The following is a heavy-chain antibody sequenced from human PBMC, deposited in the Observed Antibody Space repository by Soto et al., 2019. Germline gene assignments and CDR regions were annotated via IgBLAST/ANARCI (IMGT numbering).Heavy chain of an antibody. D-gene: IGHD2-8*02. CDR3: ARDMSGCSSSACYWSGGFDP. J-gene: IGHJ5*02. CDR1: GAPITSGDYS. V-gene: IGHV4-30-2*01. CDR2: IYQSGST. Sequence: QLQLRESGSGLVKPSQTLSLTCTVSGAPITSGDYSWSWMRQPPGKGLEWIGVIYQSGSTHYKPSLKSRFTISVARSKTHFSLQLTSLTAADTAVYYCARDMSGCSSSACYWSGGFDPWAPGTLITVSS.